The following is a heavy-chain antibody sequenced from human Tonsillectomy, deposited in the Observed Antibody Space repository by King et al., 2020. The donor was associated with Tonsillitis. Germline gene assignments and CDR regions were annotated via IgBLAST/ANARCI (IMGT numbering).Heavy chain of an antibody. J-gene: IGHJ2*01. CDR3: ARPPTGANGRWYFDL. CDR2: IYPGDSDT. Sequence: EQLVQSGAEVKKPGESLKISCKGSVYRFTSYWIGWVRQMPGKGLEWMGIIYPGDSDTRYSPSFQGQVTISADKSISTAYLQWSSLKASDTAMYYCARPPTGANGRWYFDLWGRGTLVTVSS. CDR1: VYRFTSYW. V-gene: IGHV5-51*01. D-gene: IGHD4-17*01.